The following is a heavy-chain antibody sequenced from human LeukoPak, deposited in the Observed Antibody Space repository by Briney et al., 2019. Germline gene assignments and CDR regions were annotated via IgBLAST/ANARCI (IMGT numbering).Heavy chain of an antibody. CDR2: IYYSGST. CDR1: GGSISSYY. V-gene: IGHV4-59*12. Sequence: SETLSLTCTVSGGSISSYYWSWIRQPPGKGLEWIGYIYYSGSTNYNPSLKSRVTMSVDTSKNQFSLKLSSVTAADTAVYYCARDPYYYMDVWGKGTTVTISS. J-gene: IGHJ6*03. CDR3: ARDPYYYMDV.